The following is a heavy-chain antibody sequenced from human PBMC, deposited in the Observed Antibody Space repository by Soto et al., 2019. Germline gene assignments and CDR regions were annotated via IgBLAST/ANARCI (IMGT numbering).Heavy chain of an antibody. CDR3: ARHLSLAVAGNDY. CDR2: ISYDGSNK. J-gene: IGHJ4*02. V-gene: IGHV3-30-3*01. CDR1: GFTFSSYA. D-gene: IGHD6-19*01. Sequence: GGSLRLSCAASGFTFSSYAMHWVRQAPGKGLEWVALISYDGSNKYYADSVKGRFTISRDNSKNTLYLQMNSLRAEDTAVYYCARHLSLAVAGNDYWGQGTLVTVSS.